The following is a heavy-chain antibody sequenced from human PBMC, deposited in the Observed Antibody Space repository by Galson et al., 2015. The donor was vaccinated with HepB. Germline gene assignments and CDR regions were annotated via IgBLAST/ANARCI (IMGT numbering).Heavy chain of an antibody. CDR3: ARIRYCSSTSCYRLDY. J-gene: IGHJ4*02. D-gene: IGHD2-2*01. Sequence: SVKVSCKASGYTFTSYGISWVRQAPGQGLEWMGWISAYNGNTNYAQKLQGRVTMTTDTSTSTAYMELRSLRSDDAAVYYCARIRYCSSTSCYRLDYWGQGTLVTVSS. CDR2: ISAYNGNT. CDR1: GYTFTSYG. V-gene: IGHV1-18*01.